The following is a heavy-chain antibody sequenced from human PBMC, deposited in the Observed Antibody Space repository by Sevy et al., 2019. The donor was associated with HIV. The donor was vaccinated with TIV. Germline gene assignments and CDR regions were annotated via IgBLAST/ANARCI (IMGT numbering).Heavy chain of an antibody. J-gene: IGHJ3*02. V-gene: IGHV4-39*01. CDR1: GGSISSSSYY. CDR2: IYYSGST. Sequence: SETLSLTCTVSGGSISSSSYYWGWISQPPGKGLEWIGSIYYSGSTYYNPSLKSRVTISVDTSKNQFSLKLSSVTAADTAVYYCARPLYGRGAFDIWGQGTMVTVSS. CDR3: ARPLYGRGAFDI. D-gene: IGHD1-26*01.